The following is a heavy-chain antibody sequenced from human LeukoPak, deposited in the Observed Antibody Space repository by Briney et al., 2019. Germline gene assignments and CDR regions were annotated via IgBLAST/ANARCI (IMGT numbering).Heavy chain of an antibody. Sequence: PGGSLRLSCAASGFTFSSYNMNWVRQAPGKGLEWVSSISRGSSYIYYADSVKGRFTISRDNAKNSLYLQMNSLRAEDTAVYYCARERAAVFDYWGQGTLVTVSS. J-gene: IGHJ4*02. CDR1: GFTFSSYN. CDR2: ISRGSSYI. CDR3: ARERAAVFDY. V-gene: IGHV3-21*01. D-gene: IGHD6-13*01.